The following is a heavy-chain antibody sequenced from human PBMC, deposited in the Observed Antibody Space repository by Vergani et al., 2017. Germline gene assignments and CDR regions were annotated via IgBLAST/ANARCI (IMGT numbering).Heavy chain of an antibody. CDR2: IIPIFGTA. Sequence: QVQLVQSGAEVKKPGASVKVSCKASGYTFTSYGISWVRQAPGQGLEWMGWIIPIFGTANYAQKFQGRVTITADASTITAYMELSSLRYEDTAVYYCARDLDGYKPTGAFDIGGQGTMVTVSS. D-gene: IGHD5-24*01. V-gene: IGHV1-69*01. CDR3: ARDLDGYKPTGAFDI. J-gene: IGHJ3*02. CDR1: GYTFTSYG.